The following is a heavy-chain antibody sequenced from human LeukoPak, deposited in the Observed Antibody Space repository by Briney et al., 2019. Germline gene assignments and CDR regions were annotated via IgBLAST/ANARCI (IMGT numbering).Heavy chain of an antibody. Sequence: SETLSLTCTVSGGSISSYYWSWIRQPAGKGLEWIGRIYTSGSTNYNPSLKSRVTISVDTSKNQFSLKLSSVTAADTAVYYCARVYYSSSYDYWYFDLWGRGNLVTVSS. V-gene: IGHV4-4*07. D-gene: IGHD6-13*01. CDR2: IYTSGST. CDR1: GGSISSYY. J-gene: IGHJ2*01. CDR3: ARVYYSSSYDYWYFDL.